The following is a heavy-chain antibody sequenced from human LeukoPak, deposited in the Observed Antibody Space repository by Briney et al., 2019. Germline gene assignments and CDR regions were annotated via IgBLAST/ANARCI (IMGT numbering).Heavy chain of an antibody. V-gene: IGHV3-74*01. D-gene: IGHD3-9*01. CDR3: ASPGDNYAILGLDY. J-gene: IGHJ4*02. CDR1: GFTLSKYW. CDR2: ISRDGTTT. Sequence: RGGCLRLSWAAAGFTLSKYWMHWVRQAPGKGLAWVSRISRDGTTTAYADSVKGRFTISRDSAKNMLYLQMNSLRVEDTAMYYCASPGDNYAILGLDYWGQGTLVTVSP.